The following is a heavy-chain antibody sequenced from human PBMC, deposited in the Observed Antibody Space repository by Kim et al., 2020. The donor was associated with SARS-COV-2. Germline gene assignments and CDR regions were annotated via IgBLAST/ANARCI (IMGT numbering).Heavy chain of an antibody. D-gene: IGHD3-10*01. J-gene: IGHJ3*02. CDR1: GGSISSSSYY. Sequence: SETLSLTCTVSGGSISSSSYYWGWIRQPPGKGLEWIGSIYYSGSTYYNPSLKSRVTISVDTSKNQFSLKLSSVTAADTAVYYCARAVPSELLGFGGLFIALDIWGQGTMVTVS. CDR2: IYYSGST. CDR3: ARAVPSELLGFGGLFIALDI. V-gene: IGHV4-39*07.